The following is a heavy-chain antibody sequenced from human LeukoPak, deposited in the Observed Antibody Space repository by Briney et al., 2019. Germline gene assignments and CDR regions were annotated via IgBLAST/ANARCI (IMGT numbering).Heavy chain of an antibody. J-gene: IGHJ6*03. V-gene: IGHV3-30*02. Sequence: GGSLRLSCAASGFTFSSYGTHWVRQAPGKGLEWVAFIRYDGSNKYYADSVKGRFTISRDNSKNTLYLQMNSLRAEDTAVYYCAKDRRPLYSYMDVWGKGTTVTVSS. CDR1: GFTFSSYG. CDR3: AKDRRPLYSYMDV. CDR2: IRYDGSNK. D-gene: IGHD6-6*01.